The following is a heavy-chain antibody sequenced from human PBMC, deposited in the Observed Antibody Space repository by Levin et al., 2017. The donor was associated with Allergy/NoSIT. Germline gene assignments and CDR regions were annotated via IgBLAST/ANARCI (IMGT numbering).Heavy chain of an antibody. CDR1: GFTFSSYG. V-gene: IGHV3-30*18. CDR3: AKEDSSSYYTGVLGFDY. D-gene: IGHD6-13*01. CDR2: ISYDGSNK. Sequence: SCAASGFTFSSYGMHWVRQAPGKGLEWVAVISYDGSNKYYADSVKGRFTISRDNSKNTLYLQMNSLRAEDTAVYYCAKEDSSSYYTGVLGFDYWGQGTLVTVSS. J-gene: IGHJ4*02.